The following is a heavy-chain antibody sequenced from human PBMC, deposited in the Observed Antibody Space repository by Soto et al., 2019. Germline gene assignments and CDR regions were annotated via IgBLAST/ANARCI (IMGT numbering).Heavy chain of an antibody. D-gene: IGHD3-22*01. CDR1: GGSFIGYY. J-gene: IGHJ4*02. CDR3: ARHHPHYYDSSGYRY. Sequence: SETLSLTCAVYGGSFIGYYWSWIRQPPGKGLEWIGEINHSGSTNYNPSLKSRVTISVDTSKNQFSLKLSSVTAADTAVYYCARHHPHYYDSSGYRYWGQGTLVTVSS. V-gene: IGHV4-34*01. CDR2: INHSGST.